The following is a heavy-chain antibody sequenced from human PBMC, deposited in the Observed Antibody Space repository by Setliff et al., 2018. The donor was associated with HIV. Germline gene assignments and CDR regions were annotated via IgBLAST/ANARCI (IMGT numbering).Heavy chain of an antibody. CDR3: ARDLPELTGRSFDP. D-gene: IGHD1-20*01. J-gene: IGHJ5*02. CDR1: GGSISGYY. V-gene: IGHV4-4*07. CDR2: IYTSGST. Sequence: TSETLSLTCTVSGGSISGYYWSWIRQPAGKGLEWIGRIYTSGSTNYNPSLKSRVTLSVDTSKNQFSLKLNSVTAADTAVYYCARDLPELTGRSFDPWGQGTLVTVSS.